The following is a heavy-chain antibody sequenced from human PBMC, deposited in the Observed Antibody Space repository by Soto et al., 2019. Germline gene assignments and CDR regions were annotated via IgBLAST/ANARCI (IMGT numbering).Heavy chain of an antibody. CDR2: VNTYNGNP. CDR1: GYTFTNYA. J-gene: IGHJ4*02. CDR3: ARDSQYSTSWQRFDS. Sequence: QVQLVQSGGELKKPGASVKVSCKASGYTFTNYAISWVRQAPGRGLEWMGWVNTYNGNPNYAQIFQGRVTMTTDISTGTAYMELRSLKSDDSAIYYCARDSQYSTSWQRFDSWGQGTLVTVSS. V-gene: IGHV1-18*01. D-gene: IGHD6-13*01.